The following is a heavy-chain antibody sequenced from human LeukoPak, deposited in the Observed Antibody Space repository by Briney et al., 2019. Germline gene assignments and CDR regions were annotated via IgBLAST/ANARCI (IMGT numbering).Heavy chain of an antibody. D-gene: IGHD5-18*01. Sequence: PSETLSLTCAVYGGSFSGYYWSWIRQPPGKGLEWIGEINHSGSTYCNPSLKSRVTISVDTSMKQFSLKLSSVTAADTAVYYCARHLGYSYGRFDYWGQGTLVTVSS. V-gene: IGHV4-34*01. CDR2: INHSGST. CDR1: GGSFSGYY. CDR3: ARHLGYSYGRFDY. J-gene: IGHJ4*02.